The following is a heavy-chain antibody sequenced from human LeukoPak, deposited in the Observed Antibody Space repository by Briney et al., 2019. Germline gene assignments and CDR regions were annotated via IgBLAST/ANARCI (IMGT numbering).Heavy chain of an antibody. CDR1: GFTFSSYA. V-gene: IGHV3-30-3*01. CDR2: ISYDGSNK. D-gene: IGHD3-22*01. Sequence: GGSLRLSCAASGFTFSSYAMHWVRQAPGKGLEWVAVISYDGSNKYYADSVKGRFTISRDNSKNTLYQQMNSLRAEDTAVYYCARSYDSGGQGAAFDYWGQGTLVTVSS. CDR3: ARSYDSGGQGAAFDY. J-gene: IGHJ4*02.